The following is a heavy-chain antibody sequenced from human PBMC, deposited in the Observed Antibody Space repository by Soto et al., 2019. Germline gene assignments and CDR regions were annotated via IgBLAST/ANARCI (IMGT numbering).Heavy chain of an antibody. J-gene: IGHJ6*02. CDR2: IWHDGSNK. D-gene: IGHD6-25*01. CDR3: ARDRGPQVSSGGYQFYGMDV. Sequence: GGSLRLSCEASGFEFNIFGMHWGRQAPGKGLEWVAVIWHDGSNKYYGDTVKVRFTISRDDSKNTVDMEMSGLRVEETAVYFCARDRGPQVSSGGYQFYGMDVWGQGTMVTVSS. CDR1: GFEFNIFG. V-gene: IGHV3-33*01.